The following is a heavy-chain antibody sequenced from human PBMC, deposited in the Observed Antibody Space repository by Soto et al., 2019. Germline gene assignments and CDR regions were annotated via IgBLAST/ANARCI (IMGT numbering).Heavy chain of an antibody. V-gene: IGHV3-23*01. CDR1: GFTFSSYA. CDR2: ISGSGGST. J-gene: IGHJ6*02. CDR3: AKENAPYDFWSGYYYYYYYGMDV. D-gene: IGHD3-3*01. Sequence: PXGSLLLSCSASGFTFSSYAMSWVRQAPGKGLEWVSAISGSGGSTYYADSVKGRFTISRDNSKNTLYLQMNSLRAEDTAVYYCAKENAPYDFWSGYYYYYYYGMDVWGQGTKVTVYS.